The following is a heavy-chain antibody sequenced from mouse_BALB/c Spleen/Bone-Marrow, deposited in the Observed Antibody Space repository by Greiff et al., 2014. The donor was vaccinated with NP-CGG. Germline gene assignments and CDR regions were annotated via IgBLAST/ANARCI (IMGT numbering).Heavy chain of an antibody. CDR1: GYTFTSYW. Sequence: QVQLQQPGAELVKPGASVKLSCKASGYTFTSYWMHWVKQRPGQGLEWIGEINPSNGRTNYNEKFKSKSTLTVDKSSSTAYMQRSSLSSEDSAVYYCARRTSTVVATDYWGQGTTPTVSS. CDR2: INPSNGRT. D-gene: IGHD1-1*01. V-gene: IGHV1S81*02. J-gene: IGHJ2*01. CDR3: ARRTSTVVATDY.